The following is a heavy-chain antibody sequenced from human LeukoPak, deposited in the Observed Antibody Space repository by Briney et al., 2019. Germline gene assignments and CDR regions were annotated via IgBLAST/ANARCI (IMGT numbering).Heavy chain of an antibody. CDR3: ARDRGIATNWFDL. CDR1: GYTFTGYY. D-gene: IGHD6-13*01. Sequence: ASVKVSCKASGYTFTGYYMHWVRQAPGQGLEWMGWINSNSGGTNYAQKFQGRVTMTRDKSISTAYMELSRLRSDDTAVYYGARDRGIATNWFDLWGQGTLVTVSS. CDR2: INSNSGGT. V-gene: IGHV1-2*02. J-gene: IGHJ5*02.